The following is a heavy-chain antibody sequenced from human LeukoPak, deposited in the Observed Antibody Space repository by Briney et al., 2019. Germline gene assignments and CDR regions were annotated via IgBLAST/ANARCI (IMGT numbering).Heavy chain of an antibody. Sequence: SVKVSCKASGGTFSSYAISWVRQAPGRGLEWMGRIIPIFGTANYAQKFQGRVTITTDESTSTAYMELSSLRSEDTAVYYCASEKVEMATTDYWGQGTLVTVSS. CDR1: GGTFSSYA. CDR2: IIPIFGTA. J-gene: IGHJ4*02. CDR3: ASEKVEMATTDY. V-gene: IGHV1-69*05. D-gene: IGHD5-24*01.